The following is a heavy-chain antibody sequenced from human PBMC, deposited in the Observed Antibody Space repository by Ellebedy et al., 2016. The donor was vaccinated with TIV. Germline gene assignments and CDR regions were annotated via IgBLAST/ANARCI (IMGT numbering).Heavy chain of an antibody. Sequence: GESLKISCAASGFTFSSYAMSWVRQAPGKGLEWVSAISGSGGSTYYADSVKGRFTISRDNSKNTLYLQMNSLRAEDTAVYYCAKARAKWGPADYWGQGTLVTVSS. CDR1: GFTFSSYA. V-gene: IGHV3-23*01. CDR3: AKARAKWGPADY. CDR2: ISGSGGST. D-gene: IGHD1-26*01. J-gene: IGHJ4*02.